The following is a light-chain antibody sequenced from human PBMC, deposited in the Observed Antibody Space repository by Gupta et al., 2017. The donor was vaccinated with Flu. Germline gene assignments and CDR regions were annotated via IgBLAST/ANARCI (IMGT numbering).Light chain of an antibody. CDR3: QQYDNLPTLT. CDR2: DAS. J-gene: IGKJ4*01. V-gene: IGKV1-33*01. Sequence: SPLSASVGDRVTITCQASQDISNYLNWYQQKPGKAPKLLIYDASNLETGVPSRFSGSGSGTDFTFTISSLQPEDIATYYCQQYDNLPTLTFGGGTKVEIK. CDR1: QDISNY.